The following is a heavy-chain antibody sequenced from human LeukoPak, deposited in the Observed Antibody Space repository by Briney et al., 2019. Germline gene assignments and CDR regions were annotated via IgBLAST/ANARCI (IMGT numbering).Heavy chain of an antibody. CDR3: TTKTVTYFTQLDY. D-gene: IGHD4-17*01. CDR1: GFTFDDYG. Sequence: GGSLRLSCAASGFTFDDYGLSWVRQAPGKGLEWVGRIKSKTDGGTTDYAAPVKGRFTISRDDSKNTLYLQMNSLKTEDTAVYYCTTKTVTYFTQLDYWGQGTLVTVSS. V-gene: IGHV3-15*01. J-gene: IGHJ4*02. CDR2: IKSKTDGGTT.